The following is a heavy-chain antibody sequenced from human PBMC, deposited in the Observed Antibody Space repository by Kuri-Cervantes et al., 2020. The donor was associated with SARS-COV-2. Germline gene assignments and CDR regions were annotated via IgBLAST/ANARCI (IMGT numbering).Heavy chain of an antibody. J-gene: IGHJ2*01. V-gene: IGHV5-51*01. D-gene: IGHD4-11*01. CDR3: ARRGINYEWYFDL. CDR1: GYSFTSYW. Sequence: GGSLRLSCQGSGYSFTSYWIGWVRQMPGRGLEWMGIIYPRDSDTRYSPSFQGQVTISADKSISTAYLQWSSLRASDTAMYYCARRGINYEWYFDLWGRGTLVTVSS. CDR2: IYPRDSDT.